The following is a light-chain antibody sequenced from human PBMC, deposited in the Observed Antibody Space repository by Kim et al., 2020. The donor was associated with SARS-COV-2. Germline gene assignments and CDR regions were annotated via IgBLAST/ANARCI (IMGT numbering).Light chain of an antibody. Sequence: GRAITSACTGTRSDVAAYNFVSWYQQHPGEAPKVIIYDVDNRPSGVSNRFSGSKSGNTASLTISEVQAEDEADYYCSSFRSGNTLLFGGGTQLTVL. CDR2: DVD. J-gene: IGLJ3*02. CDR3: SSFRSGNTLL. V-gene: IGLV2-14*04. CDR1: RSDVAAYNF.